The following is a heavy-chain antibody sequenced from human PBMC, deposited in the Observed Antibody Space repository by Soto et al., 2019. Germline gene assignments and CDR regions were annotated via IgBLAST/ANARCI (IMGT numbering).Heavy chain of an antibody. D-gene: IGHD6-13*01. CDR3: AHRPPVTSSWGAWGFDY. J-gene: IGHJ4*02. CDR1: GFTFSGYW. Sequence: PGGSLRLSCSASGFTFSGYWMTWVRQAPGKGLEWVANIKEDGSEKYYVDSVKGRFTITKDTSKNQVVLTMTNMDPVDTATYYCAHRPPVTSSWGAWGFDYWGQGTLVTVSS. CDR2: IKEDGSEK. V-gene: IGHV3-7*03.